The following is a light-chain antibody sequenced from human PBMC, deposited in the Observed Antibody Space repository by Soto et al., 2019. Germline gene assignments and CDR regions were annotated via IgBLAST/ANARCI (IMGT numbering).Light chain of an antibody. CDR3: QQYNNWPFT. Sequence: EIVMTQSXATLSVSPGERATLSCRASQSVSSNLAWYQQKPGQAPRLLIYGASTRATGIPARFSGSGSGTEFTLTISSLQSEDFAVYYCQQYNNWPFTFGPGTKVDIK. CDR1: QSVSSN. V-gene: IGKV3D-15*01. J-gene: IGKJ3*01. CDR2: GAS.